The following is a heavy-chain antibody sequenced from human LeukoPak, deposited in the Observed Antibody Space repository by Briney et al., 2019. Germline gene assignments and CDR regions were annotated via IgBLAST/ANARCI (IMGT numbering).Heavy chain of an antibody. J-gene: IGHJ4*02. CDR1: GYTFTSYG. Sequence: GASVTVSCKASGYTFTSYGISWVRQAPGQGLEWMGWISAYNGNTNYAQKLQGRVTMTTDTSTSTAYMELRSLRSDDTAVYYCARDRDYYGSGSYYSKIDYWGQGTLVTVSS. D-gene: IGHD3-10*01. V-gene: IGHV1-18*04. CDR3: ARDRDYYGSGSYYSKIDY. CDR2: ISAYNGNT.